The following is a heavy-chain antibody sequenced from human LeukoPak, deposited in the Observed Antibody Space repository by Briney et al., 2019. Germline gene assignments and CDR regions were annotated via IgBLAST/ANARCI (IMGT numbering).Heavy chain of an antibody. Sequence: GGSLRLSCAVSGFSFSDYYMSWIRQTPGKGLEWVSYISSFSTYTNYADSVKGRFTISRDNAKNSLHLQMNSLRDEDTAVYYCARGSSNWYFDLWGRSTLVTVSS. V-gene: IGHV3-11*06. CDR3: ARGSSNWYFDL. J-gene: IGHJ2*01. CDR2: ISSFSTYT. D-gene: IGHD2-15*01. CDR1: GFSFSDYY.